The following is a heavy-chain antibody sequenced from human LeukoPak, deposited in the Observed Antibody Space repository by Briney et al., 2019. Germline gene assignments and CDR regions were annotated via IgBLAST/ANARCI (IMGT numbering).Heavy chain of an antibody. CDR1: GGSFSGYY. Sequence: SETLSLTCAVYGGSFSGYYWSWIRQPPGKGLEWIGEINHSGSTNYNPSLKSRVTISVDTSKNQFSLKLSSVTAADTAVYYCAREGGLLWFRGNWFDPWGQGTLVTVPP. D-gene: IGHD3-10*01. CDR2: INHSGST. V-gene: IGHV4-34*01. CDR3: AREGGLLWFRGNWFDP. J-gene: IGHJ5*02.